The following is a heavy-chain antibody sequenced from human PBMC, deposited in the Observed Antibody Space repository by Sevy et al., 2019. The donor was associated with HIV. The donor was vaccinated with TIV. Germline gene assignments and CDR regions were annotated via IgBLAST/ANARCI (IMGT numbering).Heavy chain of an antibody. CDR1: GFPFSNFA. Sequence: GGSLRLSCAASGFPFSNFAMSWVRQAPGKGLEWVSTLIGGGSRTYYADSVTGGFIISRDNSRNTLYLQMNSLRAADTAIYYCAKRRVQSGLSGGGANYGMDVCGRGTTVTVSS. J-gene: IGHJ6*02. D-gene: IGHD2-8*02. CDR2: LIGGGSRT. V-gene: IGHV3-23*01. CDR3: AKRRVQSGLSGGGANYGMDV.